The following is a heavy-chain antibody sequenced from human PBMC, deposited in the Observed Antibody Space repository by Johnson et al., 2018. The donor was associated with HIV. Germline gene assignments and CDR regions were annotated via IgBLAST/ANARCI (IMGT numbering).Heavy chain of an antibody. CDR2: ITWDGGST. CDR1: GFPFDDYG. D-gene: IGHD3-10*01. J-gene: IGHJ3*02. V-gene: IGHV3-20*04. Sequence: VQLVESGGGVVRPGGSLRLSCAASGFPFDDYGMSWVRQAPGKGLEWGSGITWDGGSTGYAASVKGRFTISRDNAKNSLYLQMNSLRAEDTAFYYCARGYYGSGSRVFDIWGQGTMVTVS. CDR3: ARGYYGSGSRVFDI.